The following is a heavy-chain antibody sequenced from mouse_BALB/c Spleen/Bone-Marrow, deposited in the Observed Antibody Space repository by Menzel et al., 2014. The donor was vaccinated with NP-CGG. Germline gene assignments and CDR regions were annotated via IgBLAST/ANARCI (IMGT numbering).Heavy chain of an antibody. Sequence: VQLQQSGPELVKPGASVKVSCKASGYAFTSYNMFWVKQSHGKSLEWIGYIDPYNGGTSYNQKFKGKATLTVDKSSSTAYMHLSSLSSEESAVYYCARDRDAWYFEYWGQGTPLTVSS. J-gene: IGHJ2*01. D-gene: IGHD2-14*01. CDR2: IDPYNGGT. V-gene: IGHV1S135*01. CDR3: ARDRDAWYFEY. CDR1: GYAFTSYN.